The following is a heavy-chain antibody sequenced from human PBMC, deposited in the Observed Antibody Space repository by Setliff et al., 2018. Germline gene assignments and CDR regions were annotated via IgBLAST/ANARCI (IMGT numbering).Heavy chain of an antibody. CDR3: AGDPPGPHLVYTY. CDR2: ISGSGGST. D-gene: IGHD3-16*01. CDR1: GFTFTSYA. J-gene: IGHJ4*02. V-gene: IGHV3-23*01. Sequence: PGGSLRLSCAASGFTFTSYAMNWVRQAPGKGLEWVSAISGSGGSTDYADSVKGRFTISRDNSKNTLYLQMNGLRAEATAIYYCAGDPPGPHLVYTYWGQGALVTVSS.